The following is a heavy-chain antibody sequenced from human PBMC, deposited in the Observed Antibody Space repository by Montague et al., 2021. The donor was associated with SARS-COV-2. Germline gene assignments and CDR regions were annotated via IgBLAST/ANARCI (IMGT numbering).Heavy chain of an antibody. J-gene: IGHJ4*02. V-gene: IGHV4-4*07. D-gene: IGHD2-21*02. CDR1: GGSISFYY. CDR2: INPSGST. Sequence: SETLSLTCSVDGGSISFYYWSWIRQPARKGLEWIGEINPSGSTNNNPSLKSRVTMSIDTSKNQFSLKLSSVTAADTAMYYCAREQKLYAIDGDLNYWGQGTLVTVSS. CDR3: AREQKLYAIDGDLNY.